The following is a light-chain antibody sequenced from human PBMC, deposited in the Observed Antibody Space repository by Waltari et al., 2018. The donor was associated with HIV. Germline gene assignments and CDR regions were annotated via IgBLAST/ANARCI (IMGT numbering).Light chain of an antibody. J-gene: IGKJ2*01. CDR3: HQSYLSPDT. CDR2: SAV. CDR1: QSISRY. V-gene: IGKV1-39*01. Sequence: DIQMTQFPSSLSATVGDRGTITCRASQSISRYLSCDQQKPGKAPKLLFDSAVSLQSGVSSRFSGSGSGTVFTLTISSLQPEDSATYYCHQSYLSPDTFGQGTRLEIK.